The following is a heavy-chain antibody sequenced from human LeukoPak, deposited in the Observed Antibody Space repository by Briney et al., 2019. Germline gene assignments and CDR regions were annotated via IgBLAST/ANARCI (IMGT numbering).Heavy chain of an antibody. CDR2: IHYSGST. CDR1: GGSISSYY. V-gene: IGHV4-59*01. J-gene: IGHJ4*02. D-gene: IGHD3-3*01. CDR3: ARNYDFWSGYLDH. Sequence: SETLSLTCTVSGGSISSYYWSWIRQPPGKGLEWIGYIHYSGSTNNNPSLKSRVTISVDTSKNQFSLKLTSVTAADTAVYYCARNYDFWSGYLDHWGQGTLVTVSS.